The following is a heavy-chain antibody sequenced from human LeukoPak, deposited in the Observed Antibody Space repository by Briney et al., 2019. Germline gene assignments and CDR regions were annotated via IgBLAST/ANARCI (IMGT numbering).Heavy chain of an antibody. Sequence: GESLKISCKGSGYSFTSYWIGWVRPMPGKGLEWMGIIYPGDSGTRYSASFQGQVTISDDKSISTAYLQWSSLKASDTAMYYCARHLRLQTLIYDAFDIWGQGTMVTVSS. J-gene: IGHJ3*02. V-gene: IGHV5-51*01. D-gene: IGHD4-11*01. CDR3: ARHLRLQTLIYDAFDI. CDR2: IYPGDSGT. CDR1: GYSFTSYW.